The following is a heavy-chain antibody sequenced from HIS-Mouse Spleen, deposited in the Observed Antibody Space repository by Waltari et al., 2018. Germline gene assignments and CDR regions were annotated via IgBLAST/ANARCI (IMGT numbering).Heavy chain of an antibody. V-gene: IGHV4-39*07. Sequence: QLQLQESGPGLVKPSETLSLTCTVSGGSISSSSYYWAWIPQPPGKGLEWIGSIYYRGSTYYNPSLKSRVTISVDTSKNQFSLKLSSVTAADTAVYYCAREIPYSSSWYDWYFDLWGRGTLVTVSS. CDR1: GGSISSSSYY. J-gene: IGHJ2*01. CDR3: AREIPYSSSWYDWYFDL. CDR2: IYYRGST. D-gene: IGHD6-13*01.